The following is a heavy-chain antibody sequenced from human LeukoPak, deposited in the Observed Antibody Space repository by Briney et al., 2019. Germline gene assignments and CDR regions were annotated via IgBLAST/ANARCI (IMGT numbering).Heavy chain of an antibody. V-gene: IGHV1-8*01. D-gene: IGHD2-15*01. Sequence: ASVKVSCKASGYTFTSYDINWVRQATGQGLEWMGWMNPNSGNTGYAQKFQGRVTMTRNTSISTAYMELSSLRSEDTAVYYCARGGYCSGGSCYKRWFDPWGQGTLVTVSS. J-gene: IGHJ5*02. CDR3: ARGGYCSGGSCYKRWFDP. CDR2: MNPNSGNT. CDR1: GYTFTSYD.